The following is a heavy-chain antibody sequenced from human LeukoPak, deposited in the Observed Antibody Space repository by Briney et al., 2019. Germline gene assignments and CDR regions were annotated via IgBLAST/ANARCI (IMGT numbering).Heavy chain of an antibody. CDR3: ARGWYGAPRSTFVI. D-gene: IGHD2-15*01. CDR1: GFNFRDHW. V-gene: IGHV3-7*01. CDR2: IKTDGSET. Sequence: GGSLRLSCAASGFNFRDHWMDWVRQAPGKGLEWVGHIKTDGSETYYLDSLRGRFSISRDNTNNALYLQMNSLRAEDTAVYYCARGWYGAPRSTFVIWGQGTMVTVSS. J-gene: IGHJ3*02.